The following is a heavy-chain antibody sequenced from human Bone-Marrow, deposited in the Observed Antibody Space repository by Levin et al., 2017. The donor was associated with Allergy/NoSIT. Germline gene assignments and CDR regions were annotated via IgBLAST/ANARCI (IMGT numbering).Heavy chain of an antibody. Sequence: SETLSLTCTVSGDSISSSSTSYWGWIRQAPGKGLDWIGNIYFTGSTDYSPSIRSQFTISIDTSKHQFSLRLTAVTAAATAIYYCARLYCDGDCHPGYFGSWGQGTPVIVSS. CDR1: GDSISSSSTSY. CDR3: ARLYCDGDCHPGYFGS. J-gene: IGHJ4*02. V-gene: IGHV4-39*01. CDR2: IYFTGST. D-gene: IGHD2-21*02.